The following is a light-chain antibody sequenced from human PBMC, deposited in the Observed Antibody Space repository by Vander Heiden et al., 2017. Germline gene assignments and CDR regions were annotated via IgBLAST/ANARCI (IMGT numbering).Light chain of an antibody. CDR1: SNDVGGYNY. Sequence: QSALTQPPSSSGSPGQSVTISCPGTSNDVGGYNYVSWYQQQPGKAPKLIIYEVNKRPSGVPDRFSGSKSGNTASLTVSGLQAEDEADYYCSSYAASNNFEVFGGGTKLTVL. CDR2: EVN. CDR3: SSYAASNNFEV. V-gene: IGLV2-8*01. J-gene: IGLJ2*01.